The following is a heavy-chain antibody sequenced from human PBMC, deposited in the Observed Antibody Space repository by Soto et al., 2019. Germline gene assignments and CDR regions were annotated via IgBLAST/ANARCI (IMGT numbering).Heavy chain of an antibody. J-gene: IGHJ5*02. CDR3: ARGGGWYVWFDP. CDR1: GYTFTSYA. V-gene: IGHV1-3*05. CDR2: INAGNGNT. D-gene: IGHD6-19*01. Sequence: QVQLVQSGAEEKKPGASVKVSCKASGYTFTSYAMHWVRQAPGQRLEWMGWINAGNGNTKYSQKFQGRVTITRDTSASTAYMELSRLRSEDTAVYYCARGGGWYVWFDPWGQGPLVTVSS.